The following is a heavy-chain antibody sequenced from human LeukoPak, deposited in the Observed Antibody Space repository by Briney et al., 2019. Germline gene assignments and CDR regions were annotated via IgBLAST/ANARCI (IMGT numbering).Heavy chain of an antibody. CDR1: GGSISSGDYY. CDR2: IYYSGST. D-gene: IGHD2-2*01. J-gene: IGHJ3*02. CDR3: ARDPVPVSPHAFDI. Sequence: SETLSLTCTVSGGSISSGDYYWSWIRQPPGKGLEWIRYIYYSGSTYYNPSLKSRVTISVDTSKNQFSLKLSSVTAADTAVYYCARDPVPVSPHAFDIWGQGTMVTVSS. V-gene: IGHV4-30-4*08.